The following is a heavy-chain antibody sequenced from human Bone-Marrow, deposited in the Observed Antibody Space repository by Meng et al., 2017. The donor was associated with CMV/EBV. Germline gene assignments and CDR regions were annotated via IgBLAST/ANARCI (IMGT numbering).Heavy chain of an antibody. CDR3: ARGGYDFWSGYYEGYYYYGMDV. CDR1: GFTFSSYS. Sequence: GESLKISCAASGFTFSSYSMNWVRQAPGKGLEWVSYNSSSSSTIYYADSVKGRFTISRDNAKNSLYLPMNSLRAEDTAVYYCARGGYDFWSGYYEGYYYYGMDVWGQGTTVAVSS. J-gene: IGHJ6*02. CDR2: NSSSSSTI. D-gene: IGHD3-3*01. V-gene: IGHV3-48*04.